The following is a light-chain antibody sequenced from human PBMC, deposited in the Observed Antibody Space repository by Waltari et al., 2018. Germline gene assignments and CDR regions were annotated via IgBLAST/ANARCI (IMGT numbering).Light chain of an antibody. CDR2: ENT. CDR3: GTWDSSLSGAV. V-gene: IGLV1-51*02. CDR1: SSNLGNTS. Sequence: QSVLTQPPSVSAAPGQRVTISCSGGSSNLGNTSVSWYRQFPGTAPKLLIYENTERPSGIPGRFSGSKSGTSATLDITGLQAGDEADYYCGTWDSSLSGAVFGGGTHLTVL. J-gene: IGLJ7*01.